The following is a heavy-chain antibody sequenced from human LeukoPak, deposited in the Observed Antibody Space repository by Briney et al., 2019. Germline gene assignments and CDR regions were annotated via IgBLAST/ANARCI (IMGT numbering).Heavy chain of an antibody. CDR2: IGNSGSTI. Sequence: PGGSLRLSCAASGFTFNDNYMSWVRQAPGKGPEWISYIGNSGSTIFYGDSVKGRFTISRDNTKKLVFLEMNSLQVEDTAVYFCATSSHFWGHFPIDHWGQGILVTVSS. J-gene: IGHJ4*02. CDR1: GFTFNDNY. V-gene: IGHV3-11*04. D-gene: IGHD3-3*02. CDR3: ATSSHFWGHFPIDH.